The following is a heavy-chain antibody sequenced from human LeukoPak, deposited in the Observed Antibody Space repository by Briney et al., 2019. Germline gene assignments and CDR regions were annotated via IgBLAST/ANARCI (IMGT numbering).Heavy chain of an antibody. CDR2: IYHSGST. CDR3: ARPSKNHGDYGY. CDR1: GYSISSGYY. V-gene: IGHV4-38-2*01. D-gene: IGHD4-17*01. J-gene: IGHJ4*02. Sequence: SETLSLTCAVSGYSISSGYYWGWIRQPPGKGLEWVGSIYHSGSTYYNPSLKSRVTISVDTSKNQFSLKLSSVTAADTAVYYCARPSKNHGDYGYWGQGTLVTVSS.